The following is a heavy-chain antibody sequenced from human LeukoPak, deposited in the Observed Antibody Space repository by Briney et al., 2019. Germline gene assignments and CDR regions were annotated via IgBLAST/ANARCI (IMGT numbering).Heavy chain of an antibody. CDR2: IYTSGST. CDR1: GGSISSYY. D-gene: IGHD3-3*01. CDR3: AREDLDQTLYYDFWSGYYAAAYYFDY. V-gene: IGHV4-4*07. J-gene: IGHJ4*02. Sequence: SETLSLTCTVSGGSISSYYWSWIRQPAGKGLEWIGRIYTSGSTNYNPSLKSRVTTSVDTSKNQFSLKLSSVTAADTAVYYCAREDLDQTLYYDFWSGYYAAAYYFDYWGQGTLVTVSS.